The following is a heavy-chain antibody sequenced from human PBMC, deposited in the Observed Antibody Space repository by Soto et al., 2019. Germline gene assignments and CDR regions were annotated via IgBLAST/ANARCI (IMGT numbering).Heavy chain of an antibody. CDR3: ARQFWNYFDY. D-gene: IGHD3-3*01. V-gene: IGHV4-31*03. CDR1: GGSISSGGYY. CDR2: IYYSGST. J-gene: IGHJ4*02. Sequence: PSETLSLTCTVSGGSISSGGYYWSWIRQHPGKGLEWIGYIYYSGSTYYNPSLKSRLTISVDTSKNQFSLKLSSVTAADTAVYYCARQFWNYFDYWGQGTLVTVSS.